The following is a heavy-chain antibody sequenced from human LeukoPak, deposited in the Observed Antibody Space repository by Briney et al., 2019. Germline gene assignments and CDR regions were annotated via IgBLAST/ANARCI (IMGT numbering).Heavy chain of an antibody. CDR3: ARSGRITIFGVVNWFDP. J-gene: IGHJ5*02. CDR2: ISAYNGNT. V-gene: IGHV1-18*01. D-gene: IGHD3-3*01. Sequence: GASVKVSCKASGYTFTSYGISWVRQAPGQGLEWMGWISAYNGNTNYAQKLQDRVTMTTDTSTSTAYMELRSLRSDDTAVYYCARSGRITIFGVVNWFDPWGQGTLVTVSS. CDR1: GYTFTSYG.